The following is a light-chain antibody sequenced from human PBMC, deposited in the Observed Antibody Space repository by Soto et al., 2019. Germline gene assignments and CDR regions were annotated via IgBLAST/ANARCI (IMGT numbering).Light chain of an antibody. CDR3: SSSTSSSTVDV. CDR2: EVT. V-gene: IGLV2-14*01. J-gene: IGLJ1*01. CDR1: SSDVGAYNY. Sequence: QSVLTQPASVSGSPGQSITISCTGTSSDVGAYNYVSWYQQHPGKAPKLMIYEVTNRPSGVSNRFSGSKSGNTASLTISGLQAEDEADYYCSSSTSSSTVDVFGPGTKVTVL.